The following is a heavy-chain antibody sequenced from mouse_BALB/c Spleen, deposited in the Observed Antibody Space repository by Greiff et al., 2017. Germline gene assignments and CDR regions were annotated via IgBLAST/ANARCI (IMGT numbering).Heavy chain of an antibody. V-gene: IGHV1S41*01. Sequence: DLVKPGASVKLSCKASGYTFTSYWINWIKQRPGQGLEWIGRIAPGSGSTYYNEMFKGKATLTVDTSSSTAYIQLSSLSSEDSAVYFCARRVWDAMDYWGQGTSVTVSS. J-gene: IGHJ4*01. CDR1: GYTFTSYW. CDR3: ARRVWDAMDY. D-gene: IGHD2-10*02. CDR2: IAPGSGST.